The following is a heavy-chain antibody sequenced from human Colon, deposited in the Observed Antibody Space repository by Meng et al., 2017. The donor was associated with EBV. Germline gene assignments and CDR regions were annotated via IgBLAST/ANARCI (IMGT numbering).Heavy chain of an antibody. CDR2: MYHSGTT. J-gene: IGHJ4*02. V-gene: IGHV4-4*02. Sequence: QVQLQESGPGLVKPSGTLSLSRTVSGDSISSDIWWSWVRQPPGKGLEWIGEMYHSGTTNYNPSLKSRVTISMGKSNNQLSLKLNSVTAADTAVYYCATQESRDGHNPYWGQGTLVTVSS. CDR1: GDSISSDIW. CDR3: ATQESRDGHNPY. D-gene: IGHD5-24*01.